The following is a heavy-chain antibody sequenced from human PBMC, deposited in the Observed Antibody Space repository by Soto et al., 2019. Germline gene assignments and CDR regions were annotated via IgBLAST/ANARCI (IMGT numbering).Heavy chain of an antibody. J-gene: IGHJ5*02. CDR2: INAGNGNT. D-gene: IGHD2-15*01. V-gene: IGHV1-3*01. CDR3: ARGSVVGFDP. CDR1: GYTFTSYA. Sequence: QVQLVQSGAEVKKPGASVKVSCKASGYTFTSYAMHWVRQAPGQRLEWMGWINAGNGNTKYSQKFQVRVAITSDTSASTAYMELSSLRSEDTAVYYCARGSVVGFDPWGKGTLVTVSS.